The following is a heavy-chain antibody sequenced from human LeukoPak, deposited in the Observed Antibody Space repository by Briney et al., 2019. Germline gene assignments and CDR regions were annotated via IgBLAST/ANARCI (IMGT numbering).Heavy chain of an antibody. J-gene: IGHJ3*02. CDR2: ISYDGSNK. V-gene: IGHV3-30-3*01. D-gene: IGHD2-2*01. Sequence: GRSLRLSCAASGFTFSSYAMHWVRQAPGKGLEWVAVISYDGSNKYYADSVKGRFTISRDNSKNTLYLQMNSLRAEDTAVYYCARDRRYCSSTSCYFVFGPDAFDIWGQGTMVTVSS. CDR3: ARDRRYCSSTSCYFVFGPDAFDI. CDR1: GFTFSSYA.